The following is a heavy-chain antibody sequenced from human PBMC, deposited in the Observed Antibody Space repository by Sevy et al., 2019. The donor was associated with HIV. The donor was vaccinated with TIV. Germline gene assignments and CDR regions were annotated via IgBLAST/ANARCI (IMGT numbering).Heavy chain of an antibody. D-gene: IGHD1-1*01. CDR1: GFTFGDYA. J-gene: IGHJ4*02. V-gene: IGHV3-49*04. CDR2: LKSKASGGTL. CDR3: SRWKVDQSMFDY. Sequence: GGSLRLSCAASGFTFGDYAMNWVRQAPGKGLEWVAFLKSKASGGTLHHAGSVQGRFTISRDESNNIAYVQMNDLRTGDTAVYYCSRWKVDQSMFDYWGQGALVTVSS.